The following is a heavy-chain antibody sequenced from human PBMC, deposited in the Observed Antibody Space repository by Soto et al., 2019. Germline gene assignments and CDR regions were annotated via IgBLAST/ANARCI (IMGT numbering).Heavy chain of an antibody. V-gene: IGHV3-48*01. CDR2: ISSSSSTI. D-gene: IGHD2-15*01. Sequence: EVQLVESGGGLVQPGGSLRLSCAASGFTFSSYSMNWVRQAPGKGLEWVSYISSSSSTIYYADSVKGRFTIXRXNAKXXXXXXXXXXXXXXXXXXXXARGGYCSGGSCYNNWFDPWGQGTLVTVSS. J-gene: IGHJ5*02. CDR1: GFTFSSYS. CDR3: ARGGYCSGGSCYNNWFDP.